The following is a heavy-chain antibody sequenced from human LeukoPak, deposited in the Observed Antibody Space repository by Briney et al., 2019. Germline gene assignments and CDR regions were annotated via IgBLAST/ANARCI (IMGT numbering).Heavy chain of an antibody. CDR3: AREKFYDNSGYDY. J-gene: IGHJ4*02. V-gene: IGHV3-33*01. D-gene: IGHD3-22*01. CDR2: IWYDGSNK. CDR1: GFTFSNYG. Sequence: SGGSLRLSCEASGFTFSNYGMHWVRQAPGKGLEWVAVIWYDGSNKYYADSVKGRFTISRDNAKNSLFLQMNSLRAEDTADYYCAREKFYDNSGYDYWGQGTLVTVSS.